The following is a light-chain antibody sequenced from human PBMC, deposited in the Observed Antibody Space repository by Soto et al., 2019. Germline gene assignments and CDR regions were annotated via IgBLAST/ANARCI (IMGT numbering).Light chain of an antibody. CDR2: DAS. Sequence: EIVLTQSPATLSLSPGETATLSCRASESVSRYLAWYQQKPGQAPRLLIYDASNRATGIPTMFSGSGSGTDFTLTFSSLEPDDFAVYYCKQRSITFGGGTKVEI. CDR1: ESVSRY. V-gene: IGKV3-11*01. J-gene: IGKJ4*01. CDR3: KQRSIT.